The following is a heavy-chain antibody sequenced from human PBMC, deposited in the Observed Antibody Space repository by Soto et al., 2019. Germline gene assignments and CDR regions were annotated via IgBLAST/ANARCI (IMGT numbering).Heavy chain of an antibody. J-gene: IGHJ4*02. Sequence: EVQLVESGGGLVQPGGSLKLSCAASGFTFSSYWMHWVRQAPGKGLVWVSRINSDGSRTIYADSVKGRFTISRDNAKNTLYLQMNRLRAEDTAVYYCARAKQHNYGQVWGQGPLVTVSS. CDR3: ARAKQHNYGQV. CDR1: GFTFSSYW. V-gene: IGHV3-74*01. D-gene: IGHD5-18*01. CDR2: INSDGSRT.